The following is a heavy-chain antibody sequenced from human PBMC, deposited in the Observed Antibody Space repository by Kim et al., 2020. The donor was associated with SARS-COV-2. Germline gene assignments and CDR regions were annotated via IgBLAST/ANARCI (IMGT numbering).Heavy chain of an antibody. V-gene: IGHV4-59*13. J-gene: IGHJ4*02. CDR2: IYYSGST. CDR3: ARLEYSGYDYEPIN. Sequence: SETLSLTCTVSGGSISSYYWSWIRQPPGKGLEWIGYIYYSGSTNYNPSLKSRVTISVDTSKNQFSLKLSSVTAADTAVYYCARLEYSGYDYEPINWGQGTLVTVSS. D-gene: IGHD5-12*01. CDR1: GGSISSYY.